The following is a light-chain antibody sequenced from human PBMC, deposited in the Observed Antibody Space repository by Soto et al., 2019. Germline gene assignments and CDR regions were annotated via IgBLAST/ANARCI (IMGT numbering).Light chain of an antibody. V-gene: IGLV2-14*01. CDR1: SGDDGVYNY. Sequence: QSALTQPASVSGSPEQSITISCTGSSGDDGVYNYVSWYQQHPGKAPKLMIYEVSNRPSGVSNRFSGSKSGNTASLTISGLQAEDEADYYCSSYTSSSTLYVFRSGTTANVX. CDR3: SSYTSSSTLYV. CDR2: EVS. J-gene: IGLJ1*01.